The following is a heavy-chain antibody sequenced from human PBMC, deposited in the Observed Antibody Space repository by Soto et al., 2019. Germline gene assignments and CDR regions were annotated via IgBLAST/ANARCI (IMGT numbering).Heavy chain of an antibody. CDR1: GGSISSGGYY. J-gene: IGHJ5*02. Sequence: SETLSLTCTVSGGSISSGGYYWSWIRQHPGKGLEWIGYIYYSGSTYYNPPLKSRVTISVDTSKNQFSLKLSSVTAADTAVYYCARVAGYRPYNWFDPWGQGTLVTVSS. V-gene: IGHV4-31*03. CDR3: ARVAGYRPYNWFDP. D-gene: IGHD3-9*01. CDR2: IYYSGST.